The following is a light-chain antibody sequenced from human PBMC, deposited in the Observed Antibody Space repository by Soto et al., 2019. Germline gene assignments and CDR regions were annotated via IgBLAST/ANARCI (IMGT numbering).Light chain of an antibody. CDR3: QQYNNWLLT. Sequence: EIVMTQFPATLSLSPGERATLSCRASQSAGANLAWYQQKPGQAPRLIIYDTSTRATGIPARFSCSGSGTEFTLTISSLQSEDFAVYYCQQYNNWLLTFGGGTKVEIK. CDR1: QSAGAN. CDR2: DTS. J-gene: IGKJ4*01. V-gene: IGKV3-15*01.